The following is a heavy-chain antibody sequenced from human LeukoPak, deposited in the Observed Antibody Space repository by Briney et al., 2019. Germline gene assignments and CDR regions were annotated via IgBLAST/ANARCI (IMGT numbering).Heavy chain of an antibody. CDR3: ARGGPLGYCSSTSCPYYFDY. D-gene: IGHD2-2*01. V-gene: IGHV4-34*01. J-gene: IGHJ4*02. Sequence: SETLSLTCAVYGGSFSGYYWSWIRQPPGKGLEWVGEINHSGSTNYNPSLKSRVTISVDTSKNQFSLKLSSVTAADTAVYYCARGGPLGYCSSTSCPYYFDYWGQGTLVTVSS. CDR2: INHSGST. CDR1: GGSFSGYY.